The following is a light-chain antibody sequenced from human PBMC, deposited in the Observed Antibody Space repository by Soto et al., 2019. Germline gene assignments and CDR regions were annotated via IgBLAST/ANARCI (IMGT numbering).Light chain of an antibody. CDR3: QQYNSYSPWT. V-gene: IGKV3-20*01. CDR2: GAS. J-gene: IGKJ1*01. Sequence: ENVLTQSPGTLSLSPGEGATLSCWAIQTVSSNYLAWYQQRPGQAPRLIIYGASSRATGIPDRFSGSGSGTDFTLTISSLQPDDFATYYCQQYNSYSPWTFGQGTKVDIK. CDR1: QTVSSNY.